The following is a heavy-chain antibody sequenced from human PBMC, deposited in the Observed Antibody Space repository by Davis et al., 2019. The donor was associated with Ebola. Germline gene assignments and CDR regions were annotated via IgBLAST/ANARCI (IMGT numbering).Heavy chain of an antibody. Sequence: PGGSLRLSCAASGFTFSNAWMSWVRQAPGKGLEWVGRIKSKTDGGTTDYAAPVKGRFTISRDDSKNTLYLQMNSLKTEDTAVYYCTTGRRWYYGDYGWYFDLWGRGTLVTVSS. CDR1: GFTFSNAW. D-gene: IGHD4-17*01. CDR2: IKSKTDGGTT. V-gene: IGHV3-15*01. J-gene: IGHJ2*01. CDR3: TTGRRWYYGDYGWYFDL.